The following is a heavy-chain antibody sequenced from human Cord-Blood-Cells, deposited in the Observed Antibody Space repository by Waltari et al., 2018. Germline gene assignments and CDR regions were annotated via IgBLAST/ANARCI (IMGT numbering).Heavy chain of an antibody. CDR2: MNPNSGNT. J-gene: IGHJ4*02. D-gene: IGHD3-10*01. V-gene: IGHV1-8*03. Sequence: QVQLVQSGAEVKKPGASVKVSCKASGYTFTSYDINWVRQATGQGLEWMGWMNPNSGNTGYAQKFQGRVTITRNTSRSTAYMELSSLRSEDTAVYYCARRYYYGSGSYYNFDYWGQGTLVTVSS. CDR1: GYTFTSYD. CDR3: ARRYYYGSGSYYNFDY.